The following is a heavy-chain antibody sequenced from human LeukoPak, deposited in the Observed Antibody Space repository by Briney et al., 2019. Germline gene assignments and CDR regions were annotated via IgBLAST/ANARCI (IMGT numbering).Heavy chain of an antibody. CDR1: GGTFSSYA. D-gene: IGHD5-24*01. V-gene: IGHV1-69*01. J-gene: IGHJ5*02. Sequence: GASVKVSCKASGGTFSSYAISWVRQAPGQGLKWMGGIIPIFGTANYAQKFQGRVTITADESTSTAYMELSSLRSEDTAVYYCARGGPNGYTYAVRYYNWFDPWGQGTLVTVSS. CDR2: IIPIFGTA. CDR3: ARGGPNGYTYAVRYYNWFDP.